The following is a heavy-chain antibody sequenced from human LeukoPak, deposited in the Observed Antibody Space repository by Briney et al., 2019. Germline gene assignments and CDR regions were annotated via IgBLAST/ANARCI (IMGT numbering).Heavy chain of an antibody. D-gene: IGHD2-15*01. CDR1: GGSISSYY. J-gene: IGHJ5*02. CDR2: IYYSGST. V-gene: IGHV4-59*08. CDR3: ASIVVVAATGGWFDP. Sequence: PSETLSLTCTVSGGSISSYYWSWLRQPPGKGREWIGYIYYSGSTNYNPSLKSRVTISVDTSKNQFSLKLSSVTAADTAVYYCASIVVVAATGGWFDPWGQGTLVTVSS.